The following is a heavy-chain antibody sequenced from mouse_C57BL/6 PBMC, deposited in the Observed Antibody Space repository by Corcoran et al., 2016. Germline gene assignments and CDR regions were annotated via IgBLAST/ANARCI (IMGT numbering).Heavy chain of an antibody. J-gene: IGHJ1*03. CDR3: ARGELGNWYFDV. D-gene: IGHD4-1*01. CDR2: ISYDGSN. Sequence: DVQLQESGPGLVKPSQSLSLTCSVTGYSITSGYYWNWIRQFPGNKLEWMGYISYDGSNNYNPSLKNRISITRDTSKNQFFLKLNSVTTEDTATYYCARGELGNWYFDVWGTGTTVTVSS. V-gene: IGHV3-6*01. CDR1: GYSITSGYY.